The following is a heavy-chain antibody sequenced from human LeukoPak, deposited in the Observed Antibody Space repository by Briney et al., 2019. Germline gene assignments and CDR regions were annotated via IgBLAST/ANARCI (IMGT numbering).Heavy chain of an antibody. CDR1: GFTFDDYA. J-gene: IGHJ4*02. CDR2: ISGDGGTT. Sequence: PGGSLRLSCAASGFTFDDYAMHWVRQAPGKGLEWVSLISGDGGTTYYADSDSVKGRFTISRDNSKNSLYLQMNSLRIGDTALYYCAKDTSRGGYNPFDYWGQGTLVTVSS. D-gene: IGHD5-24*01. CDR3: AKDTSRGGYNPFDY. V-gene: IGHV3-43*02.